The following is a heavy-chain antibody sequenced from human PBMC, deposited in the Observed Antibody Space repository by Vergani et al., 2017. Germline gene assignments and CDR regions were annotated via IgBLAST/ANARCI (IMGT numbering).Heavy chain of an antibody. V-gene: IGHV3-30*03. CDR3: ATKSCGTPGCQIGYFRE. J-gene: IGHJ1*01. CDR1: GFTPSYYG. D-gene: IGHD1-1*01. CDR2: ISYDGTQK. Sequence: QVHLVESGGGVVQPGRSLRLSCVVPGFTPSYYGMHWVRQAPGKGLEWVAEISYDGTQKYYADSVKGRFPISRDNSKSTLYLQMNSLRTEETAVYYCATKSCGTPGCQIGYFREWGQGTLVTVSS.